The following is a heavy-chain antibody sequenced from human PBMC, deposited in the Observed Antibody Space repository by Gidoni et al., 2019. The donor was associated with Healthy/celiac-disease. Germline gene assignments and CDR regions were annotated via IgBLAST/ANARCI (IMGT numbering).Heavy chain of an antibody. V-gene: IGHV1-46*01. CDR1: GDTFTSYY. D-gene: IGHD3-3*01. J-gene: IGHJ4*02. CDR2: INPSGGST. Sequence: QVQLVQSGAEVKKPGASVKVSCKASGDTFTSYYLHWVRQAPGQGLEWIGIINPSGGSTSYAQKFQGRVTMTRDTSTSTVYMELSSLRSEDTAVYYCARVGPTENFDYWGQGTLVTVSS. CDR3: ARVGPTENFDY.